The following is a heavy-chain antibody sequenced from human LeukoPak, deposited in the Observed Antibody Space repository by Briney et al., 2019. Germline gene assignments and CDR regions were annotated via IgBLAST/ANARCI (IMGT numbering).Heavy chain of an antibody. J-gene: IGHJ4*02. CDR2: ISAYNGNT. Sequence: ASLKVSCKASGYTFTSYGMSWVRQAPGQGLEWMGGISAYNGNTNYAQKLQGRVTMTTDTSTSTAYMELRSLRSDDTAVYYCARDAFPSGSYSAADYWGQGTLVTVSS. D-gene: IGHD1-26*01. CDR3: ARDAFPSGSYSAADY. V-gene: IGHV1-18*01. CDR1: GYTFTSYG.